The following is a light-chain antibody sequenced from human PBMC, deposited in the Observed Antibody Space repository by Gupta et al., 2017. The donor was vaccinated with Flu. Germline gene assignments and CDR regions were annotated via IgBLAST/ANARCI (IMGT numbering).Light chain of an antibody. V-gene: IGLV2-23*02. CDR3: CSYAVVRDRQL. CDR1: SSDVGGYKL. J-gene: IGLJ2*01. Sequence: QSALSQPPSVSGSPGQSVTISCTGTSSDVGGYKLVSWYQHHPGKAPKLLICEVSKRPSGVSDRFSGSKSGNTASLTISGLQSDDEADYYCCSYAVVRDRQLFGGGTKLTVL. CDR2: EVS.